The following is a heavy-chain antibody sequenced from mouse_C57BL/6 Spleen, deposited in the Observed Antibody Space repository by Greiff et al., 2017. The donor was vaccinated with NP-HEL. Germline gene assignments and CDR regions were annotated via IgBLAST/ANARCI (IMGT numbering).Heavy chain of an antibody. J-gene: IGHJ1*03. CDR3: ARTYYDYDGRFDV. V-gene: IGHV1-72*01. D-gene: IGHD2-4*01. CDR1: GYTFTSYW. CDR2: IDPNSGGT. Sequence: QVQLQQPGAELVKPGASVKLSCKASGYTFTSYWMHWVKQRPGRGLEWIGRIDPNSGGTKYNEKFKSKATLTVDKPSSTAYMQISSLTSEDSAVYYCARTYYDYDGRFDVWGTGTTVTVSS.